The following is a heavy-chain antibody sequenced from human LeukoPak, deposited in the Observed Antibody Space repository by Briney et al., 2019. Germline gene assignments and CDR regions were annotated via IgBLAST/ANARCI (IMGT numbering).Heavy chain of an antibody. CDR2: ISYDGSNK. D-gene: IGHD2/OR15-2a*01. CDR1: GFTFSSYA. V-gene: IGHV3-30-3*01. CDR3: ARDTLYGHPLYYYYYMDV. Sequence: GRSLRLSCAASGFTFSSYAMHWVRQAPGKGLEWVAVISYDGSNKYYADSVKGRFTISRDNSKNTLYLQMNSLRAEDTAVYYCARDTLYGHPLYYYYYMDVWGKGTTVTVSS. J-gene: IGHJ6*03.